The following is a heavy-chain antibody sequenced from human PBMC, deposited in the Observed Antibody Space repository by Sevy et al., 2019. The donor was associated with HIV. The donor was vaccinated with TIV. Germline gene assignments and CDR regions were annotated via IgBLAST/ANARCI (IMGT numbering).Heavy chain of an antibody. CDR1: GFTFSSYG. CDR2: IWYDGSNK. Sequence: GGSLRLSCAASGFTFSSYGMHWVRQAPGKGLEWVAVIWYDGSNKYYADSAKGRFTISRDNSKNTLYLQMNSLRAEDTAVYYCARDRRRLAAAGTVVHYWGQGTLVTVSS. V-gene: IGHV3-33*01. D-gene: IGHD6-13*01. J-gene: IGHJ4*02. CDR3: ARDRRRLAAAGTVVHY.